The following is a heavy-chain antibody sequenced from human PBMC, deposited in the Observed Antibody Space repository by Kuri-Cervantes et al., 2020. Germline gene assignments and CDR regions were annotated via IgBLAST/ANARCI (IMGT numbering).Heavy chain of an antibody. CDR3: ARGRRLRWGYWFDP. D-gene: IGHD4-23*01. V-gene: IGHV3-74*01. Sequence: GGSLRLSCATSGFTFSTYWMHWVRQAPGKGLVWVSRINSDGSITSYADSVKGRFTISRDNAKNTLYLQMNSLRAEDTAVYYCARGRRLRWGYWFDPWGQGTLVTVSS. CDR2: INSDGSIT. CDR1: GFTFSTYW. J-gene: IGHJ5*02.